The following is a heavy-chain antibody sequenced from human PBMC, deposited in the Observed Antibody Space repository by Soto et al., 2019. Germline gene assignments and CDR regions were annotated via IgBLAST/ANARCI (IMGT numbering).Heavy chain of an antibody. Sequence: QVQLQQWGAGPLRPLETLSLTCGVSGGSFSGYYWAWIRQXPGKGLEWIGEINDRGSINYNPSLKSRVSISVDTSKNHYSLNLRSVTAADTAVYYCARESHDILTGPPWVWYFDLWGRGTLVTVSS. V-gene: IGHV4-34*01. CDR1: GGSFSGYY. D-gene: IGHD3-9*01. CDR2: INDRGSI. J-gene: IGHJ2*01. CDR3: ARESHDILTGPPWVWYFDL.